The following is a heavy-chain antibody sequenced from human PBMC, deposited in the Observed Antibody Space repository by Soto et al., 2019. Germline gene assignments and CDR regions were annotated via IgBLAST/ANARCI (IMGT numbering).Heavy chain of an antibody. Sequence: WGSXRLSCSSSVFTFIIYSGNLFRQAPGKGLEWVSYISSSSSTIYYADSVKGRFTISRYNAKNSLYLQMNSLRDEDTAVYYCARAFTWVEIEYWGPGTLVTVYS. CDR2: ISSSSSTI. CDR1: VFTFIIYS. D-gene: IGHD1-1*01. J-gene: IGHJ4*02. CDR3: ARAFTWVEIEY. V-gene: IGHV3-48*02.